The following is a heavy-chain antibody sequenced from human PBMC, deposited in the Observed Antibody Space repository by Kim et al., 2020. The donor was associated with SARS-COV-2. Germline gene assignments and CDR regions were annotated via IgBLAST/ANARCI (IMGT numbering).Heavy chain of an antibody. CDR2: IYSGGST. Sequence: GGSLRLSCAASGFTVSSNYMSWVRQAPGKGLEWVSVIYSGGSTYYADSVKGRFTISRDNSKNTLYLQMNSLRAEDTAVYYCARDRGPGSSSSWYAAKTHYYYYGMDVWGQGTTVTVSS. D-gene: IGHD6-13*01. CDR1: GFTVSSNY. J-gene: IGHJ6*02. CDR3: ARDRGPGSSSSWYAAKTHYYYYGMDV. V-gene: IGHV3-66*01.